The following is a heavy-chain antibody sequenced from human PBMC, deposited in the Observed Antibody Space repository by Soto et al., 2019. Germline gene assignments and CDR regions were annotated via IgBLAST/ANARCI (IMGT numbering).Heavy chain of an antibody. Sequence: PGGSLRLSCAASGFTFDEYAMHWVRQAPGKGLEWVSGISYDSGAIGYADSVKGRFTISRDNAKNTLYLQMNSLRAEDTAVYYCARDPGTGYYDSSGYYYDWGQGTLVTVSS. CDR3: ARDPGTGYYDSSGYYYD. V-gene: IGHV3-9*01. CDR2: ISYDSGAI. CDR1: GFTFDEYA. J-gene: IGHJ4*02. D-gene: IGHD3-22*01.